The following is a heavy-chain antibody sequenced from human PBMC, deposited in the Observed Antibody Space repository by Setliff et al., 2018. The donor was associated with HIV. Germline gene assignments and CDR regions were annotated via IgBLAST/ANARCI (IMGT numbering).Heavy chain of an antibody. V-gene: IGHV4-39*07. CDR2: IYYSGDS. J-gene: IGHJ2*01. D-gene: IGHD3-22*01. CDR1: GVSISSINSY. Sequence: PSETLSLTCTVSGVSISSINSYWDWIRQPPGKGREWIATIYYSGDSHYNPSLKSRGTISVDTSKNHFSLKLNSVTAADTAVYYCARAKYYYDTSAYYGSRDWYFDLWGRGTLVTVSS. CDR3: ARAKYYYDTSAYYGSRDWYFDL.